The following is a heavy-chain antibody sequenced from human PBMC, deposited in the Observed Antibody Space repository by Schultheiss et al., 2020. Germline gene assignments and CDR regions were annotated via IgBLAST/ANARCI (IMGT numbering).Heavy chain of an antibody. J-gene: IGHJ6*02. V-gene: IGHV4-61*01. CDR3: AREHDPYYYDSSGYSYYGMDV. CDR1: RDSISSSSVH. CDR2: IYYSGST. Sequence: SETLSLTCTVSRDSISSSSVHWGWIRQSPGKGLEWIGYIYYSGSTNYNPSLKSRVTISVDTSKNQFSLKLSSVTAADTAVYYCAREHDPYYYDSSGYSYYGMDVWGQGTTVTVSS. D-gene: IGHD3-22*01.